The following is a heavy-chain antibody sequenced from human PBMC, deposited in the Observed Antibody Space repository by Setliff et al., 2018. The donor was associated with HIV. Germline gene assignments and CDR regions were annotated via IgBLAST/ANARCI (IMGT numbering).Heavy chain of an antibody. D-gene: IGHD6-19*01. CDR3: ARGGDSSASDH. V-gene: IGHV3-21*01. J-gene: IGHJ4*02. Sequence: RLSCAASGFTFSGYSMNWVRQAPGKGLEWVSTIRHSNPYEYYADSVKGRFTISRDNAKKSLYLQMNSLSAEDTAVYYCARGGDSSASDHWGQGTLVTVSS. CDR2: IRHSNPYE. CDR1: GFTFSGYS.